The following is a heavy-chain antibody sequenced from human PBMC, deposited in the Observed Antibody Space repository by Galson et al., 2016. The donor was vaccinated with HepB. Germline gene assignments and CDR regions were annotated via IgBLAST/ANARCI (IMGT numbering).Heavy chain of an antibody. Sequence: SLRLSCAASGFTFSSYSMNWVRQAPGKGLEWVSYISSSSSTIYYADSVKGRFTTSRDNAKNSLYLQMNSLRDEDTAVYYCASSPAYFWSGSYFSKYYYYGMDVWGQGTTVTVSS. V-gene: IGHV3-48*02. CDR2: ISSSSSTI. D-gene: IGHD3-3*01. CDR3: ASSPAYFWSGSYFSKYYYYGMDV. J-gene: IGHJ6*02. CDR1: GFTFSSYS.